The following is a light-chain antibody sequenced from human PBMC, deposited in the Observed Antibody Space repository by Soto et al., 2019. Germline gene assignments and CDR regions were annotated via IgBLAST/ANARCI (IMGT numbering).Light chain of an antibody. V-gene: IGKV1-5*01. J-gene: IGKJ1*01. CDR3: QHYNSYSEA. Sequence: DIQMTQSPSTLSASVGDRVTITCRASQTISNWLAWYQQKPGKAPKLLIYDASTLERGVPSRFSGRGSGTEFTLTISSLQPDDFATYYCQHYNSYSEAFGQGTKVDIK. CDR2: DAS. CDR1: QTISNW.